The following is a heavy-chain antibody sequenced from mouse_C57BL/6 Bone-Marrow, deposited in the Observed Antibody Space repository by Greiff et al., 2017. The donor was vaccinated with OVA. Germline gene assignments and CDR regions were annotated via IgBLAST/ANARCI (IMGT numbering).Heavy chain of an antibody. D-gene: IGHD2-3*01. CDR1: GYSITSGYY. V-gene: IGHV3-6*01. J-gene: IGHJ2*01. CDR2: ISYDGSN. Sequence: EVQLVESGPGLVKPSQSLSLTCSVTGYSITSGYYWNWIRQFPGNKLEWMGYISYDGSNNYNPSLKNRISITRDTSKNQFFLKLNSVTTEDTATYYCATPLYDGYYFDYWGQGTTLTVSS. CDR3: ATPLYDGYYFDY.